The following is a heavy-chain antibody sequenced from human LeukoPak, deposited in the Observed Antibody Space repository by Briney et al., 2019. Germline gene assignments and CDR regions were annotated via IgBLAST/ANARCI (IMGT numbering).Heavy chain of an antibody. Sequence: ASVKVSCKVSGYTLTELSMHWVRQAPGKGLEWMGGFDPEDGETIYAQKFQGRVTMTEDTSTDTAYIELSSLRSEDTAVYYCATDRYSSGWYVALGTWGQGTLVTVSS. J-gene: IGHJ5*02. CDR2: FDPEDGET. D-gene: IGHD6-19*01. V-gene: IGHV1-24*01. CDR3: ATDRYSSGWYVALGT. CDR1: GYTLTELS.